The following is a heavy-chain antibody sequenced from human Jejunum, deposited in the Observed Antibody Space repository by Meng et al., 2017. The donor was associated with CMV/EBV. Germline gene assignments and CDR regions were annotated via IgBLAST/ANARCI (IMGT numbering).Heavy chain of an antibody. D-gene: IGHD3-16*01. CDR2: IYSGGST. CDR1: GLTVSSNL. CDR3: ARVGGS. V-gene: IGHV3-66*02. Sequence: GSLGLSCAASGLTVSSNLMSWVRQAPGKGLEWVSFIYSGGSTYYADSVKGRFTISRDNSKNTLYLQMNSLRPEDTAVYYCARVGGSWGQGTLVTVSS. J-gene: IGHJ4*02.